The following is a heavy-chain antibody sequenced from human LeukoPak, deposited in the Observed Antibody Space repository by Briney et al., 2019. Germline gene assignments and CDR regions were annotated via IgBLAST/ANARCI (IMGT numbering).Heavy chain of an antibody. Sequence: GASVKVSCKASGYTFIGYYMHWVRQAPGQGREWMGWINPNSGGTKYAQKFQGRVTMTRDTSISTGYMELSRLRSDDTAVYYCARVTGMEDQLLYDALDIWGQGTMVTVSS. D-gene: IGHD1-26*01. CDR3: ARVTGMEDQLLYDALDI. V-gene: IGHV1-2*02. J-gene: IGHJ3*02. CDR1: GYTFIGYY. CDR2: INPNSGGT.